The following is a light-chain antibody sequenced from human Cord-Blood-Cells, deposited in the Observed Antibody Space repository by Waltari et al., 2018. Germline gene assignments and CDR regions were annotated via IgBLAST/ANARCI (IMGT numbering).Light chain of an antibody. Sequence: EIVLTQSPDFQSVPPKEKVTITYRASQSIGSSLHWYQQKPDQSPKHIIKYATQSISRVPPCCMGSGSGTDFTLAINSLEAEDAAAYYCQQSRRLPWTFGQGTKVEIK. J-gene: IGKJ1*01. CDR3: QQSRRLPWT. CDR1: QSIGSS. V-gene: IGKV6D-21*02. CDR2: YAT.